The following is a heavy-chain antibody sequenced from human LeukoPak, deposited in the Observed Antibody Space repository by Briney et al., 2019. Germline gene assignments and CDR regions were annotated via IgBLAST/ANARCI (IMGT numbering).Heavy chain of an antibody. D-gene: IGHD6-19*01. Sequence: SETPSHPRRGSGGSLRSYHGNWILQPPGKGLEWIGYINYSGTTNYNPSLKSRVTISIDASKNQFSLKLSSVTAADTAVYYCARQSPNSNGYYDFDYWGQGTLVTVSS. CDR1: GGSLRSYH. V-gene: IGHV4-59*08. J-gene: IGHJ4*02. CDR2: INYSGTT. CDR3: ARQSPNSNGYYDFDY.